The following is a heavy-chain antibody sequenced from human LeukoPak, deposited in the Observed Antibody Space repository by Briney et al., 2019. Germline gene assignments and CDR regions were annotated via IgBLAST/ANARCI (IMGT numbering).Heavy chain of an antibody. Sequence: SGTLSLTCAVYGGSFSGYYWSWIRQPPGKGLEWIGEINHSGSTNYNPSLKSRVTISVDTSKNQFSLKLSSVTAADTAVYYCARGYSSSWGYYGMDVWGQGTTVTVSS. CDR1: GGSFSGYY. D-gene: IGHD6-13*01. CDR2: INHSGST. CDR3: ARGYSSSWGYYGMDV. J-gene: IGHJ6*02. V-gene: IGHV4-34*01.